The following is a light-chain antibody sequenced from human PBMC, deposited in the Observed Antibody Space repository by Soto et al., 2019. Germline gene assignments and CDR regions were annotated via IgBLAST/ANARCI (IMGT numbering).Light chain of an antibody. Sequence: QAVVTQPPSASATPGQRVTISCSGSDSNIGSKYVYWYQQLPGTAPKLLMYGNNQRPSGVPDRFSGSKSGTSASLAINGLRSEDEADYYCAAWDSSLGGPAFGGGTKLTVL. J-gene: IGLJ2*01. V-gene: IGLV1-47*01. CDR1: DSNIGSKY. CDR3: AAWDSSLGGPA. CDR2: GNN.